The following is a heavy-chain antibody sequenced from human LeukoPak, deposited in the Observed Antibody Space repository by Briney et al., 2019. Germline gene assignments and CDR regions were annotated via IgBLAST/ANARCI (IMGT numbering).Heavy chain of an antibody. CDR3: ARINYYDSSGYPDY. Sequence: SETLSLTCTVSGGSISSYYWSWIRQPPGKGLEWIGYIYYSGSTNYNPSLKSRVTISVDTSKNQFSLKLSSVTAADTAVYYCARINYYDSSGYPDYWGQGSLVTVSS. V-gene: IGHV4-59*01. CDR2: IYYSGST. CDR1: GGSISSYY. J-gene: IGHJ4*02. D-gene: IGHD3-22*01.